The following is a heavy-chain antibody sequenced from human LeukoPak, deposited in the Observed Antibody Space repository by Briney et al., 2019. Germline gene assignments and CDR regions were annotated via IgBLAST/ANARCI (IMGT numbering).Heavy chain of an antibody. J-gene: IGHJ6*02. CDR2: ISGSGGST. CDR1: GFTFSSYA. V-gene: IGHV3-23*01. Sequence: GGSLRLSCAASGFTFSSYAMSWVRQAPGKGLEWVSAISGSGGSTYYADSVKGRFTISRDNSKNTLYLQMNSLRAEDTAVYYCAKVSNPRPFYYCYYGMDVWGQGTTVTVSS. CDR3: AKVSNPRPFYYCYYGMDV.